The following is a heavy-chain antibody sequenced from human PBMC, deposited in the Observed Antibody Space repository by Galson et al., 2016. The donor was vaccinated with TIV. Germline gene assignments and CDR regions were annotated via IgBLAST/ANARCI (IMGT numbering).Heavy chain of an antibody. Sequence: SVKVSCKVSGGTFSSYTFSWVRQAPGQGLEWMGRIIPIINKVDYTQKLQGRVTIIADKSTSTVYMELSSLRSEDTAVYYCATEGETGYDERPDAFHIWGQGTMVTVSS. CDR1: GGTFSSYT. J-gene: IGHJ3*02. CDR3: ATEGETGYDERPDAFHI. D-gene: IGHD5-12*01. CDR2: IIPIINKV. V-gene: IGHV1-69*02.